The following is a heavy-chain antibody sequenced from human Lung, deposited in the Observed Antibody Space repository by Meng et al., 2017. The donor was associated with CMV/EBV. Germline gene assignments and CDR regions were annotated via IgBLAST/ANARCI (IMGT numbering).Heavy chain of an antibody. CDR1: GPPITTYY. V-gene: IGHV4-59*01. Sequence: SXTXSLXCTVSGPPITTYYWSWIRQPPGKGLEWIGYIYYSGSTNYNPSLRSRVSISVDTSKNQFSLELSSVTAADTAIYYCARDRAAIGYYYYVMDVWGHGXTVTVSS. CDR3: ARDRAAIGYYYYVMDV. D-gene: IGHD2-2*01. J-gene: IGHJ6*02. CDR2: IYYSGST.